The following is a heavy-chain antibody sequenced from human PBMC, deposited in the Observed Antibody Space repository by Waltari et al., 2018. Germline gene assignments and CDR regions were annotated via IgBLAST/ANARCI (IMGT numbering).Heavy chain of an antibody. CDR1: GGSISSYY. Sequence: QVQLQESGPGLVKPSETLSLTCTVSGGSISSYYWSWIRQPPGKGLEWIGYIYYSGSTNYNPSLKGRVTISVDTSKNQFSLKLSSVTAADTAVYYCARNPYCSSTSCYLVAFDIWGQGTMVTVSS. CDR3: ARNPYCSSTSCYLVAFDI. J-gene: IGHJ3*02. D-gene: IGHD2-2*01. V-gene: IGHV4-59*01. CDR2: IYYSGST.